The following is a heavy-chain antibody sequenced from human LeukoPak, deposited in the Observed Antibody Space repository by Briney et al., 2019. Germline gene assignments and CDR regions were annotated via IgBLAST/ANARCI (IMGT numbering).Heavy chain of an antibody. D-gene: IGHD6-13*01. CDR2: ISYDGSNK. CDR1: GFTFGSYG. J-gene: IGHJ5*02. V-gene: IGHV3-30*18. Sequence: GRSPRLSCAASGFTFGSYGVHWVRQAPGKGLEWVAFISYDGSNKYYADSVKGRFTISRDNSKNTLYLQMNSLRAEDTAVYYCAKDRGSSWFFDPWGQGTLVTVSS. CDR3: AKDRGSSWFFDP.